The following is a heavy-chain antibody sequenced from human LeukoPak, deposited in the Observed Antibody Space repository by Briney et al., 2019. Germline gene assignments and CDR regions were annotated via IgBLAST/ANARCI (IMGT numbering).Heavy chain of an antibody. CDR1: GGSISSYY. CDR2: IYTSGST. Sequence: SETLSLTCTVSGGSISSYYWSWIRQPAGKGLEWIGRIYTSGSTNYNPSLKSRVTISVDKSKNQFSLKLSSVTAAGTAVYYCAGGLSSSYFDYWGQGTLVTVSS. CDR3: AGGLSSSYFDY. V-gene: IGHV4-4*07. J-gene: IGHJ4*02. D-gene: IGHD3-16*02.